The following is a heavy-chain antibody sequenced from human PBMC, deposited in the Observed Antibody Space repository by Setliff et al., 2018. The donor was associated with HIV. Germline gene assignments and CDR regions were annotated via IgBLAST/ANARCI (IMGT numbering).Heavy chain of an antibody. Sequence: SETLSLTCTVSGGSISSRYWSWIRQPPGKGLEWIGTIYYNGNTNYSPSLKSRVTISEDTSKKQVSLKLRSVTAADTAVYYCARGIDNFWTGYFAWGQGTLVTVS. J-gene: IGHJ4*02. D-gene: IGHD3-3*01. CDR3: ARGIDNFWTGYFA. CDR1: GGSISSRY. V-gene: IGHV4-59*11. CDR2: IYYNGNT.